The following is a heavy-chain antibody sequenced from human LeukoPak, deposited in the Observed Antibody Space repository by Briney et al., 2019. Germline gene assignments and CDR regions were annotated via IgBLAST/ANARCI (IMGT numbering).Heavy chain of an antibody. CDR1: GFTFSSYA. D-gene: IGHD6-13*01. J-gene: IGHJ4*02. V-gene: IGHV3-21*01. CDR3: ARDPSRIAAAGPFDY. Sequence: GGSLRLSCAASGFTFSSYAMSWVRQAPGKGLEWVSSISSSSSYIYYADSVKGRFTISRDNAKNSLYLQMNSLRAEDTAVYYCARDPSRIAAAGPFDYWGQGTLVTVSS. CDR2: ISSSSSYI.